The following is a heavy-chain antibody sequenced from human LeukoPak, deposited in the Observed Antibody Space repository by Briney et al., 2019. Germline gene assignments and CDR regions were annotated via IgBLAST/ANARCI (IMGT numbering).Heavy chain of an antibody. CDR2: ISRGSGDI. D-gene: IGHD3-9*01. Sequence: PGGSLRLSCAASGFTFSNYEMNWVRQAPGKGLEWVAYISRGSGDIHYADSVRGRFSISRDNAKNSLHLHLSSLRAEDTAIYFCARVRPTDISTGYKQELDYWGQGTLVTVSS. J-gene: IGHJ4*02. CDR3: ARVRPTDISTGYKQELDY. CDR1: GFTFSNYE. V-gene: IGHV3-48*03.